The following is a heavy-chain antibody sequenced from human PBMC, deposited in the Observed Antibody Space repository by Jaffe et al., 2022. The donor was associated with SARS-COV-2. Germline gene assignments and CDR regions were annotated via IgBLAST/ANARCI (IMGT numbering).Heavy chain of an antibody. CDR1: GFTFSSYW. V-gene: IGHV3-7*01. Sequence: EVQLVESGGGLVQPGGSLRLSCAASGFTFSSYWMSWLRQGPGKGLEWVANINQDGSEKYYVGSVEGRFTISRDNAKNSLYLQMNSLRAEDTAVYYCSAGGGYWGQGTLVTVSS. CDR3: SAGGGY. J-gene: IGHJ4*02. D-gene: IGHD3-16*01. CDR2: INQDGSEK.